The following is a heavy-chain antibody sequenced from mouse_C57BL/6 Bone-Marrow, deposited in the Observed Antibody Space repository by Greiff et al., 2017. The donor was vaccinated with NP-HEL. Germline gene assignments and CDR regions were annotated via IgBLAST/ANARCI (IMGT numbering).Heavy chain of an antibody. CDR2: ISGGGGNT. CDR3: ARGDIYYCGSSYERLRY. Sequence: DVKLVESGGGLVKPGGSLKLSCAASGFTFSSYTMSWVRQTPEKRLEWVATISGGGGNTYYPDSVKGRFTISRDNAKNTLYLQMSSLRSEDTAMYYCARGDIYYCGSSYERLRYWGQGTTLTVSS. V-gene: IGHV5-9*04. J-gene: IGHJ2*01. D-gene: IGHD1-1*01. CDR1: GFTFSSYT.